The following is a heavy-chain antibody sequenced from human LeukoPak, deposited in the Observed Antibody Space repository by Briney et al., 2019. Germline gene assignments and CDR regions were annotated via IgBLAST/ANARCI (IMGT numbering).Heavy chain of an antibody. CDR1: GGSVSSVSKD. D-gene: IGHD2-15*01. Sequence: PAETLTLTCTVSGGSVSSVSKDWSWIRQPPGKGLEWIGYIYYSGSTNYNPSLKSRVTISVDTSKNQFSLKLRSVTAADTAVYYCARVGYCSGEGRCALDFWGQGTLVTVSS. CDR2: IYYSGST. J-gene: IGHJ4*02. V-gene: IGHV4-61*01. CDR3: ARVGYCSGEGRCALDF.